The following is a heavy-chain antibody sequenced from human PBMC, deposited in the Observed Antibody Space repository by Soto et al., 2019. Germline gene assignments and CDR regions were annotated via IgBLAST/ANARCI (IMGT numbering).Heavy chain of an antibody. V-gene: IGHV4-31*03. J-gene: IGHJ5*02. D-gene: IGHD5-18*01. Sequence: QVQLQESGPGLVKPSQTLSLTCTVSGGSISSGGYYWSWIRQHPGQGLEWIGYIYYSGSTYYNPSLKSRVTISVDTSKNQFSLKLSSVTAADTAVYYCARVLRGYRNAIALNWFDPWGQGTLVTVSS. CDR3: ARVLRGYRNAIALNWFDP. CDR1: GGSISSGGYY. CDR2: IYYSGST.